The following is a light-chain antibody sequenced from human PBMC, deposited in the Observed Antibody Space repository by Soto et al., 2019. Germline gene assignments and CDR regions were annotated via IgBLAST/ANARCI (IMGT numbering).Light chain of an antibody. V-gene: IGKV3-15*01. CDR1: QSISSD. CDR3: QHFRTWPPT. Sequence: EIVMTQSPATLSVSPGESVTLSCRASQSISSDLAWYQQKTGQAPRLLIFGASTRATGIPARFSGSGSGTEFTLTIRSLQSADVAVYFCQHFRTWPPTFGGGTTLA. CDR2: GAS. J-gene: IGKJ4*01.